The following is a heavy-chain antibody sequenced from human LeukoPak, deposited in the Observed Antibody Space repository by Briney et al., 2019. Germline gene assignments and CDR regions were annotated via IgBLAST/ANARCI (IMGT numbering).Heavy chain of an antibody. D-gene: IGHD3-22*01. CDR2: IWHDGSND. CDR3: AKVTGDYYDTSGAFDY. V-gene: IGHV3-33*06. J-gene: IGHJ4*02. Sequence: GGSLRLSCAASGFIFSSYGMHWVRQAPGKGPEWVARIWHDGSNDDYADSVKGRFTISRDNSKNTLYLQMNSLRAEDTAIYYCAKVTGDYYDTSGAFDYWGQGTLVTVSS. CDR1: GFIFSSYG.